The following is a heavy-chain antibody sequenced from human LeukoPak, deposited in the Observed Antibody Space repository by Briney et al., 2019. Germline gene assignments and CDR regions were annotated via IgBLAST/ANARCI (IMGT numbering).Heavy chain of an antibody. D-gene: IGHD3-16*02. CDR2: IIPIFGTA. CDR3: ARDNSVGDIAWWFDP. J-gene: IGHJ5*02. Sequence: SVKVSCKASRGTFSRHTISWVRQAPGQGLEWMGGIIPIFGTANYAQKFQGRVTITADESTSTAYMDLSSLRFDDTAVYYCARDNSVGDIAWWFDPWGQGTLVTVSS. V-gene: IGHV1-69*13. CDR1: RGTFSRHT.